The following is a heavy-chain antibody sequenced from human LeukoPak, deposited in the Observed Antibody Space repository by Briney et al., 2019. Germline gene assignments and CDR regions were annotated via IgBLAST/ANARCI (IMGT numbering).Heavy chain of an antibody. CDR2: INHSGST. Sequence: SETLSLTCAVYGGSFSGYYWSWIRQPPGKGLEWIGEINHSGSTNYNPSLKSRVTISVDTSKNQFSLKLSSVTAADTAVYYCARGDSSGWYSSTLNYYYGMDVWGQGTTVTVSS. V-gene: IGHV4-34*01. CDR1: GGSFSGYY. CDR3: ARGDSSGWYSSTLNYYYGMDV. J-gene: IGHJ6*02. D-gene: IGHD6-19*01.